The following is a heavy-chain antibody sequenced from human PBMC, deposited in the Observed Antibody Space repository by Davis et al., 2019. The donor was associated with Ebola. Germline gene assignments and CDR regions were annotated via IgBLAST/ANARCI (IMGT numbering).Heavy chain of an antibody. CDR2: FSYGDNTH. V-gene: IGHV4-39*01. D-gene: IGHD1-26*01. CDR3: ARPWYSGTYYDAYDI. J-gene: IGHJ3*02. CDR1: GASTSSLSYY. Sequence: SEPLSLTCTVSGASTSSLSYYWGWIRQPPGKGLEWVGSFSYGDNTHYYTPSLRRRVTISVDTSRNQFSLTLSSATAADTAVYYCARPWYSGTYYDAYDIWGQGTMVAVSS.